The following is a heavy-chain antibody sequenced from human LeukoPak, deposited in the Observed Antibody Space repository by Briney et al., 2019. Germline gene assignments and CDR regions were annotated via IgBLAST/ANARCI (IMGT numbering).Heavy chain of an antibody. CDR3: ARARITFGGVIVIDH. CDR1: GGSISSYY. V-gene: IGHV4-59*01. D-gene: IGHD3-16*02. J-gene: IGHJ4*02. Sequence: SETLSLTCTVSGGSISSYYWSWIRQPPGKGLEWIGYIYYSGSTNYNPSLKSRVTISVDTSKNQFSLKLSSVTAADTAVYYCARARITFGGVIVIDHWGQGTLVTVSS. CDR2: IYYSGST.